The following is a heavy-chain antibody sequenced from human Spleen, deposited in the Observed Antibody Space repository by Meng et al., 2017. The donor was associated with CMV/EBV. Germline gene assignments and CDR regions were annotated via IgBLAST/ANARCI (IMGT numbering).Heavy chain of an antibody. Sequence: GGSLRLSCAASGFIFDDYAMHWVRQAPGKGLEWVSCISWNSGRTGYADSVKGRFTISRDSAKNTLYLQMNSLRAEDTAVFYCARESYFYETSALGDFWGQGTLVTVSS. CDR3: ARESYFYETSALGDF. D-gene: IGHD3-22*01. CDR2: ISWNSGRT. CDR1: GFIFDDYA. J-gene: IGHJ4*02. V-gene: IGHV3-9*01.